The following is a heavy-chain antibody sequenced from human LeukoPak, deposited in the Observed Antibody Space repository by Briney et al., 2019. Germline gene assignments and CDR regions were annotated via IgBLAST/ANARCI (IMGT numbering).Heavy chain of an antibody. V-gene: IGHV4-38-2*02. CDR3: ARVSGSSLFFDY. CDR1: GYSISSGYY. D-gene: IGHD2-2*01. CDR2: IYHSGST. Sequence: SVTLSLTCTVSGYSISSGYYWGWIRQPPGEGLGWIGSIYHSGSTYYNPSVKSRVTISVDTSKNQSSLKLSSVTAADTAVYYCARVSGSSLFFDYWGQGTLVTVSS. J-gene: IGHJ4*02.